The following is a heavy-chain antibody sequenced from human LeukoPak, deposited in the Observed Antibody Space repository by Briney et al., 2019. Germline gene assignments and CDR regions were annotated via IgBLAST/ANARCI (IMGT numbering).Heavy chain of an antibody. D-gene: IGHD5-18*01. CDR1: GFTFGDHA. CDR2: IRSKAYGGTT. CDR3: SRGPIQLWLHNAMDV. V-gene: IGHV3-49*04. J-gene: IGHJ6*02. Sequence: GGSLRLSCTASGFTFGDHAMSWVRQAPGKGLEWAGFIRSKAYGGTTEYAASVKGRFTISRDDSKSIAYLQMNSLKTEDTAVYYCSRGPIQLWLHNAMDVWGQGTTVTVS.